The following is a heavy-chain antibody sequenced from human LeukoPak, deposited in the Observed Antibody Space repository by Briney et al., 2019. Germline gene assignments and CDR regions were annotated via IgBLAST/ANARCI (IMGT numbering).Heavy chain of an antibody. V-gene: IGHV4-59*01. Sequence: SETLSHTCTVSGGSISSYYWSWIRQPPGKGLEWIGYIYYSGSTNYNPSLKSRVTISVDTSKNQFSLKLSSVTAADKAVYYCARVSRVVAARPSAFDIWGQGTMVTVSS. CDR3: ARVSRVVAARPSAFDI. CDR1: GGSISSYY. D-gene: IGHD2-15*01. CDR2: IYYSGST. J-gene: IGHJ3*02.